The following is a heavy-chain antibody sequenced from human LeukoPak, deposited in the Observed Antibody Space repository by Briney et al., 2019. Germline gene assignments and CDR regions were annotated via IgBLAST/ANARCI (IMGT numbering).Heavy chain of an antibody. Sequence: GGSLRLSCAASGFTFSTYSMNRVRRAPGKGLGWVSFVSSSSIIIHYADCVEGRFTISRDNAKNSLYLQMNSLRAEDTAFYYCARDSKARGYDNDYWGQGTLVTVSS. CDR2: VSSSSIII. J-gene: IGHJ4*02. CDR3: ARDSKARGYDNDY. D-gene: IGHD5-12*01. CDR1: GFTFSTYS. V-gene: IGHV3-48*04.